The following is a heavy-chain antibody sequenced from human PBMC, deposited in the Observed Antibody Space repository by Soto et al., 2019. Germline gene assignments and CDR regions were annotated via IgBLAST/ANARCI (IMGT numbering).Heavy chain of an antibody. V-gene: IGHV1-69*02. Sequence: QVQLVQSGAAVKKPGSSVKVSCKASVGTFSSYTNSWVRQAPGQGLEWMGRIIPILGIAHYAQKFQGRVTISADKSTSTAYMGLSSLGSEDTAVYYCARAPWRHLGYCSGGSCYHEAYDIWGKGTMVTVSS. J-gene: IGHJ3*02. CDR2: IIPILGIA. D-gene: IGHD2-15*01. CDR1: VGTFSSYT. CDR3: ARAPWRHLGYCSGGSCYHEAYDI.